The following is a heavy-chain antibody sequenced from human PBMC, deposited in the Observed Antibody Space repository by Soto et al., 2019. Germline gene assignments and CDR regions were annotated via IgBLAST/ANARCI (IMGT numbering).Heavy chain of an antibody. CDR3: ARYPNPTVAGLPFDL. CDR1: GFTFSSYW. CDR2: TRQDGGQE. J-gene: IGHJ4*02. D-gene: IGHD6-19*01. V-gene: IGHV3-7*03. Sequence: AGGSLRLSCAASGFTFSSYWMSWVRQAPGKGLEWVAHTRQDGGQEYYVDSVKGRFTISRDNAKNSPYLQMNSLRVEDTAVYYCARYPNPTVAGLPFDLWGQGTLVTVSS.